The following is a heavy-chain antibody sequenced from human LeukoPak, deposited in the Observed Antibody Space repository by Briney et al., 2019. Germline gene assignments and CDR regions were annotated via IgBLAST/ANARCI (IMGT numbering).Heavy chain of an antibody. Sequence: SETLSLTCAVYGESFSGYYWSWIRQTPRKGLEWIGEINHTGGTNYNPSLKSRVSISGDTSKNQFSLKLSSVTATDTAMYYCARRPRNSGTYDGPSGLDYWGQGTPVTVSS. J-gene: IGHJ4*02. CDR3: ARRPRNSGTYDGPSGLDY. D-gene: IGHD1-26*01. V-gene: IGHV4-34*01. CDR1: GESFSGYY. CDR2: INHTGGT.